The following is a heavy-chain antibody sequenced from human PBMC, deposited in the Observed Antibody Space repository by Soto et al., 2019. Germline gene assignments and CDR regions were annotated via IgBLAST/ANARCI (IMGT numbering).Heavy chain of an antibody. D-gene: IGHD3-22*01. CDR3: ARVLVPHYYDSSGTFLGAFDI. CDR2: IYYSGST. V-gene: IGHV4-59*01. J-gene: IGHJ3*02. Sequence: PSETLSLTCTVSGGSISSYYWSWIRQPPGKGLEWIGYIYYSGSTNYNPSLKSRVTISVDTSKNQFSLKLSSVTAADTAVYYCARVLVPHYYDSSGTFLGAFDIWGQGTMVTVSS. CDR1: GGSISSYY.